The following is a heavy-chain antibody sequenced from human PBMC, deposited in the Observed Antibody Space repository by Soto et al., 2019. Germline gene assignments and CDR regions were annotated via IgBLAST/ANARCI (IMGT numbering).Heavy chain of an antibody. J-gene: IGHJ4*02. Sequence: GGSLRLSCAASGFTFSSYAMSWVRQAPGKGLEWVSTISGNGGNTYYADSVKGRFTISRDNSKNTLYLQMNSLRAEDTAVYYCARDRDTAMAHWGQGTLVTVSS. D-gene: IGHD5-18*01. CDR2: ISGNGGNT. CDR3: ARDRDTAMAH. V-gene: IGHV3-23*01. CDR1: GFTFSSYA.